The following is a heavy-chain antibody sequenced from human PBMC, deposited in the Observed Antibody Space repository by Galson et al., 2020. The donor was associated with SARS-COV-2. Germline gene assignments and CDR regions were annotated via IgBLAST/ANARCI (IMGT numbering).Heavy chain of an antibody. Sequence: GGSLRLSCSTSGFIFSDHYLDWVRQAPGKGLEWVARIRNKAYSYTTLYAASVTGRFTISRDESKNSLILQMNRLKTEDTAAYYCAGGTLSSDWRHFNYWGQGTLVTVSS. CDR1: GFIFSDHY. CDR2: IRNKAYSYTT. J-gene: IGHJ4*02. V-gene: IGHV3-72*01. CDR3: AGGTLSSDWRHFNY. D-gene: IGHD6-25*01.